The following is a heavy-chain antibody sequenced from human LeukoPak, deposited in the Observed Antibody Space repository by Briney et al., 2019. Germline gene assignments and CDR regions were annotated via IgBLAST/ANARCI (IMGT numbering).Heavy chain of an antibody. CDR1: GGSISSYY. D-gene: IGHD6-19*01. V-gene: IGHV4-59*01. J-gene: IGHJ1*01. CDR3: AREAIAVAGEKYFQH. Sequence: SETLSLTYTVSGGSISSYYWSWIRQPPGKGLEWIGYIYYSGSTNYNPSLKSRVTISVDTSKNQFSLKLSSVAAADTAVYYCAREAIAVAGEKYFQHWGQGTLVTVSS. CDR2: IYYSGST.